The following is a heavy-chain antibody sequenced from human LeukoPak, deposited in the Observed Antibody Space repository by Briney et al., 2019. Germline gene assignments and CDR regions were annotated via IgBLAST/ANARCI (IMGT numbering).Heavy chain of an antibody. CDR2: ISGSGGST. D-gene: IGHD3-10*02. CDR1: GFTLSSYA. Sequence: GASLRLSCAASGFTLSSYAMSWVRQAPGKGLEWVSAISGSGGSTYYADSVKGRFTISRDNSKNTLYLQMNSLRAEDTAVYYCAKTGYTMYYFDYWGQGTLVTVSS. V-gene: IGHV3-23*01. J-gene: IGHJ4*02. CDR3: AKTGYTMYYFDY.